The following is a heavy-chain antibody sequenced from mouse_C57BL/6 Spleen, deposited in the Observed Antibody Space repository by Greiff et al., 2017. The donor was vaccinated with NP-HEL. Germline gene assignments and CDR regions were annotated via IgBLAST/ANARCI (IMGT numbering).Heavy chain of an antibody. Sequence: QVQLQQPGAELVKPGASVKLSCKASGYTFTSYWMQWVKQRPGQGLEWIGEIDPSDSYTNYNQKFKGKATLTVDTSSSTAYMQLSSLTAEDSAVYYGARHDGYYGGTRFDYWGQGTTLTVSS. D-gene: IGHD2-3*01. V-gene: IGHV1-50*01. CDR1: GYTFTSYW. CDR2: IDPSDSYT. CDR3: ARHDGYYGGTRFDY. J-gene: IGHJ2*01.